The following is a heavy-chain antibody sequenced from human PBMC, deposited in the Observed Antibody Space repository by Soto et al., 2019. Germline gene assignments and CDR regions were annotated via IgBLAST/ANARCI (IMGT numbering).Heavy chain of an antibody. D-gene: IGHD2-15*01. V-gene: IGHV4-39*01. Sequence: SETLSLTCTVSGGSIYRSGYYWGWIRQPPGRGLEWIGNIDYNGVTYSNPSLKSRVTISRDTSKNQFSLKLTSVTAADTALYYCGKVLVGATGHTESDSWGPGTLVTAPQ. J-gene: IGHJ4*02. CDR2: IDYNGVT. CDR1: GGSIYRSGYY. CDR3: GKVLVGATGHTESDS.